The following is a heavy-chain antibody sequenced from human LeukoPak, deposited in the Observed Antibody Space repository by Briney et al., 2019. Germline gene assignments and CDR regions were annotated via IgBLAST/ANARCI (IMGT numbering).Heavy chain of an antibody. Sequence: GGSLRLSCAASGFTFRSYAMSWVRQAPGKGLEWVSGISGRGGGTFYAVSVKGRFTISRDNSKNTLYMEMNSLRAEDTAVYYCAKVGSGGYYFDYWGQRTLVTVSS. J-gene: IGHJ4*02. CDR1: GFTFRSYA. D-gene: IGHD6-19*01. CDR3: AKVGSGGYYFDY. CDR2: ISGRGGGT. V-gene: IGHV3-23*01.